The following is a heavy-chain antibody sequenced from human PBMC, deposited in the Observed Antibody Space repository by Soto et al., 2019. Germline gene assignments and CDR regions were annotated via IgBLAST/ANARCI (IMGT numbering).Heavy chain of an antibody. CDR2: ISAYNGNT. Sequence: QVQLVQSGAEVKKPGASVKVSCKASGYTFTSYGISWVRQAPGQGLEWMGWISAYNGNTNYAQKRQDRVTMTTETSTSTAYMELRSLRSDDTAVYYCARDYYGSGRLNAHNWFDPWGQGTLVTVSS. CDR3: ARDYYGSGRLNAHNWFDP. J-gene: IGHJ5*02. CDR1: GYTFTSYG. D-gene: IGHD3-10*01. V-gene: IGHV1-18*01.